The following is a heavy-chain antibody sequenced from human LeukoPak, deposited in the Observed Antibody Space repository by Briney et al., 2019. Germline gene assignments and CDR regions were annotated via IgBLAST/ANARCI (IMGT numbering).Heavy chain of an antibody. V-gene: IGHV1-18*01. CDR1: GYTFTSYG. CDR3: ARARAYYYDSSGYEITVDTAEYFQH. D-gene: IGHD3-22*01. Sequence: GASVKVSCKASGYTFTSYGISWVRQAPGQGLEWMGWISAYNGNTNYAQKLQGRVTMTTDTSTSTAYMELRSLRSDDTAVYYCARARAYYYDSSGYEITVDTAEYFQHWGPGTLVTVSS. J-gene: IGHJ1*01. CDR2: ISAYNGNT.